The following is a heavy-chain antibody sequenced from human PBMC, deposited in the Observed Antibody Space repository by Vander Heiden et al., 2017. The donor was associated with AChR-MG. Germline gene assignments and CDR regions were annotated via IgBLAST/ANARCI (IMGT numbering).Heavy chain of an antibody. J-gene: IGHJ4*02. V-gene: IGHV3-23*01. D-gene: IGHD6-19*01. CDR2: IGGSGGST. Sequence: EVQLLESGGGLVQPGGSLRPSCAASGFPFSSYAMSWVRQAPGKGLEWVSAIGGSGGSTYYADSVKGRFTISRDNSKNTLYLQMRSLRAEDTAVYYCAKDVGSVGWYSTFDNWGQGTLVTVSS. CDR3: AKDVGSVGWYSTFDN. CDR1: GFPFSSYA.